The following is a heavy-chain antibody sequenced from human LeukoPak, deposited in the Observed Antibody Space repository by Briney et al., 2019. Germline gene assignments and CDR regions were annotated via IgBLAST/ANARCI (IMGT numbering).Heavy chain of an antibody. CDR1: GFTFSSYA. J-gene: IGHJ3*02. V-gene: IGHV3-23*01. Sequence: PGGSLRLSCAASGFTFSSYAMSWVRQAPGKGLEWVSAISGSGGSTYYADSVKGRYTISRDNSKNTLYLQMNSLRAEDTAVYYCAKARIWFGELRDAFDIWGQGTTVTVSS. D-gene: IGHD3-10*01. CDR3: AKARIWFGELRDAFDI. CDR2: ISGSGGST.